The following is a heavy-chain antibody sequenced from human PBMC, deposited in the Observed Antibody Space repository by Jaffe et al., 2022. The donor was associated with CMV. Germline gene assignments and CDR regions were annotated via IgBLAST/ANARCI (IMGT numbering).Heavy chain of an antibody. D-gene: IGHD4-4*01. CDR1: GFSLSNARMG. CDR2: IFSNDEK. Sequence: QVTLKESGPVLVKPTETLTLTCTVSGFSLSNARMGVSWIRQPPGKALEWLAHIFSNDEKSYSTSLKSRLTISKDTSKSQVVLTMTNMDPVDTATYYCARIPRWTVTTYYYYYGMDVWGQGTTVTVSS. CDR3: ARIPRWTVTTYYYYYGMDV. J-gene: IGHJ6*02. V-gene: IGHV2-26*01.